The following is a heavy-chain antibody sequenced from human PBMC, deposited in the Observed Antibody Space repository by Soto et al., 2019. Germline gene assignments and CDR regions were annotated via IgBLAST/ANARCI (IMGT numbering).Heavy chain of an antibody. Sequence: QVQLQESGPGLVKPSQTLSLTCTVSGGSMNSGGYCWNWIRQHPGEGLEWIGCISYVGTTSYNPSLKSRLTISVDTSKNQFSLMLNSVTAAATAVYSGSRGILVWGQGTLITFSS. D-gene: IGHD2-15*01. V-gene: IGHV4-31*03. J-gene: IGHJ4*02. CDR3: SRGILV. CDR1: GGSMNSGGYC. CDR2: ISYVGTT.